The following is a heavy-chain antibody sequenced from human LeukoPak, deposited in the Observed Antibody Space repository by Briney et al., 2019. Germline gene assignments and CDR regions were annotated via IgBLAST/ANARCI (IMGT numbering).Heavy chain of an antibody. CDR1: GGSISSSSYY. V-gene: IGHV4-39*01. CDR2: IYYSGST. D-gene: IGHD4-17*01. J-gene: IGHJ4*02. CDR3: ATSEPYGDYAGFDY. Sequence: SETLSLTCTVSGGSISSSSYYWGWIRQPPGKGLEWIGSIYYSGSTYYNPSLKSRVTISVDTSKNQFSLKLSSVTAADTAVYYRATSEPYGDYAGFDYWGQGTLVTVSS.